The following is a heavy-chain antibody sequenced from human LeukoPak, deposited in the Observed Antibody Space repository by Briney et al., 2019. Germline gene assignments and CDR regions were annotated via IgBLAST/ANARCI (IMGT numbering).Heavy chain of an antibody. CDR2: INSDGSST. CDR1: GFTFSDYY. J-gene: IGHJ3*02. D-gene: IGHD3-10*01. Sequence: GGSLRLSCAASGFTFSDYYMSWIRQAPGKGLEWVSRINSDGSSTSYADSVKGRFTISRDNAKNTLYLQMNSLRAEDTAVYYCAREQTYGSDTDAFDIWGQGTMVTVSS. V-gene: IGHV3-74*01. CDR3: AREQTYGSDTDAFDI.